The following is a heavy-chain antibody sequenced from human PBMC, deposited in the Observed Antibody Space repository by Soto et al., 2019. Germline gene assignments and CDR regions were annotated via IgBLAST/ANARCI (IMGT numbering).Heavy chain of an antibody. CDR1: GGSISSYY. CDR2: IYYSGST. CDR3: ARQICSSTSCYSWVSWFDP. J-gene: IGHJ5*02. Sequence: QVQLQESGPGLVKPSETLSLTCTVSGGSISSYYWSWIRQPPGKGLEWIGYIYYSGSTKYNPSLKSRVTISVDTSKNHFSLKLSSVTAADTAVYYCARQICSSTSCYSWVSWFDPWGQGTLVTVSS. D-gene: IGHD2-2*01. V-gene: IGHV4-59*08.